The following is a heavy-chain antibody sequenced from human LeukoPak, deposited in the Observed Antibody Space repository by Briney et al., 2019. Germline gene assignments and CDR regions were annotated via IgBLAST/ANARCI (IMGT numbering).Heavy chain of an antibody. J-gene: IGHJ5*02. D-gene: IGHD6-13*01. V-gene: IGHV1-18*01. CDR1: GYTFTSYG. Sequence: ASVKVSCKASGYTFTSYGISWVRRAPGQGLEWMGRISAYSGNTNHAQKLPGRVTMTTDTSTSTAYMELRSLRSDDTAVYYCARGAAARENWFDPWGQGTLVTVSS. CDR2: ISAYSGNT. CDR3: ARGAAARENWFDP.